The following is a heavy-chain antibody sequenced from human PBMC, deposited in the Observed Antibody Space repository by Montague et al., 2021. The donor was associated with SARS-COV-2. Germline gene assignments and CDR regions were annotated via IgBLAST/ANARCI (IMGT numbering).Heavy chain of an antibody. CDR3: ARSRSGYNHHDACDI. V-gene: IGHV5-10-1*01. J-gene: IGHJ3*02. D-gene: IGHD5-24*01. CDR2: LDPSDSYT. Sequence: WMGRLDPSDSYTKYIPSFQGHVTISADKSISTAYLQWSSLQASDTAMYYCARSRSGYNHHDACDIWGQGTMVTVSA.